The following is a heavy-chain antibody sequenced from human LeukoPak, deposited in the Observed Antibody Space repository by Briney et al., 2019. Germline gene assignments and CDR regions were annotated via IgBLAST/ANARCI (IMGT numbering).Heavy chain of an antibody. CDR2: INHSGST. Sequence: SETLSLTCAVYGGSFSGYYWSWIRQPPGKGLEWIGEINHSGSTNYNPSLKSRVTISVATSKNQFSLKLSSVTAADTAVYYCARGKMGYCSGGSCFADYNWFDPWGQGTLVTISS. J-gene: IGHJ5*02. CDR3: ARGKMGYCSGGSCFADYNWFDP. V-gene: IGHV4-34*01. CDR1: GGSFSGYY. D-gene: IGHD2-15*01.